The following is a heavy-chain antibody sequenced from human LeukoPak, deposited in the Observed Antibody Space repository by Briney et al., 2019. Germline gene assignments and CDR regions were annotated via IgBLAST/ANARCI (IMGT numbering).Heavy chain of an antibody. D-gene: IGHD3-10*01. CDR1: GFTFSSYG. CDR3: AKDHFYGSGRHGMDV. V-gene: IGHV3-30*18. J-gene: IGHJ6*02. Sequence: GGSLRLSCAASGFTFSSYGMHWVRQAPGKGLEWVAVISYDGSNKYYADSVKGRFTISRDNSKNTPYLQMNSLRAEDTAVYYCAKDHFYGSGRHGMDVWGQGTTVTVSS. CDR2: ISYDGSNK.